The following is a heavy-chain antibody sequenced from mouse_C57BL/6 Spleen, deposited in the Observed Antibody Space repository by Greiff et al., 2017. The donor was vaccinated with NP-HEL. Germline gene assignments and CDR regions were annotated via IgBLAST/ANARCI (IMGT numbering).Heavy chain of an antibody. Sequence: EVQRVESGPELVKPGASVKISCKASGYSFTGYYMNWVKQSPEKSLEWIGEINPSTGGTTYNQKFKAKATLTVDKSSSTAYMQLKSLTSEDSAVYYCAREIYYYGTPYAMDYWGQGTSVTVSS. V-gene: IGHV1-42*01. CDR2: INPSTGGT. CDR1: GYSFTGYY. D-gene: IGHD1-1*01. J-gene: IGHJ4*01. CDR3: AREIYYYGTPYAMDY.